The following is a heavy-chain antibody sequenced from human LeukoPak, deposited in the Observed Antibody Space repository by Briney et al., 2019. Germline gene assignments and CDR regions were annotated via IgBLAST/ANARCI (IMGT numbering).Heavy chain of an antibody. CDR1: GFTFSSCA. V-gene: IGHV3-23*01. CDR2: ISGSGGST. CDR3: AKDHRIQLWLDYYDY. J-gene: IGHJ4*02. D-gene: IGHD5-18*01. Sequence: PGGPLRLSCAASGFTFSSCAMSWVRQAPGKGLEWVSAISGSGGSTYYAASGKGRFTISRDNSKNTLYLQMNSLRAEDTAVYYCAKDHRIQLWLDYYDYWGQGTLVTVSS.